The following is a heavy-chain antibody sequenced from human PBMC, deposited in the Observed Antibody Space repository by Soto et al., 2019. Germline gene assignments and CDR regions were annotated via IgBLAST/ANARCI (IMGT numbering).Heavy chain of an antibody. D-gene: IGHD3-9*01. V-gene: IGHV3-15*01. CDR2: IKSKTDGGTT. CDR3: TTGLILTGYYPLDY. Sequence: XESLRLSCAASGFTFSNAWMSWVRQAPGKGLEWVGRIKSKTDGGTTDYAAPVKGRFTISRDDSKNTLYLQMNSLKTEDTAVYYCTTGLILTGYYPLDYWGQGTLVTVSS. CDR1: GFTFSNAW. J-gene: IGHJ4*02.